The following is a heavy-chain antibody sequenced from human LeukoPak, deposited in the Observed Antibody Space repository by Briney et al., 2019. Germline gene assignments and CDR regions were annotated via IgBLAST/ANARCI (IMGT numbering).Heavy chain of an antibody. CDR1: GGSVRRGNYY. Sequence: SETLSLTCTVSGGSVRRGNYYWTWIRQPAGSGLEWIGYIYYSGSTYYNPSLKSRVTISVDTSKNQFSLKLSSVTAADTAVYYCARGGDYGDNWFDPWGQGTLVTVSS. CDR3: ARGGDYGDNWFDP. J-gene: IGHJ5*02. CDR2: IYYSGST. D-gene: IGHD3-16*01. V-gene: IGHV4-61*10.